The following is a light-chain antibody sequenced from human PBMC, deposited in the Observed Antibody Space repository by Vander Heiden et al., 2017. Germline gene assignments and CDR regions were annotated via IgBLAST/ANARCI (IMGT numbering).Light chain of an antibody. CDR1: QCDRGN. Sequence: EIAMTPSPSTLSLSPAERATISGRASQCDRGNLAWFQQQTGQAPTVRIYVASTGDTGIPTRFSGSGSGTQFTLTSSSLRSEDFAVYYCRQYINWPGTFGQGTRVEIK. CDR3: RQYINWPGT. V-gene: IGKV3-15*01. J-gene: IGKJ1*01. CDR2: VAS.